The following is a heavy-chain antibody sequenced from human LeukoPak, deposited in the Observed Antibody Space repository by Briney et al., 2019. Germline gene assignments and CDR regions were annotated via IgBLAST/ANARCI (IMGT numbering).Heavy chain of an antibody. D-gene: IGHD1-26*01. Sequence: ASVKVSCKASGYTFTGYYMHWVRQAPGQGLEWMGWINPNSGGTNYAQKFQGRVTMTRDTSISTAYMELSRLRSDDTAVYYCARDTGYSGRSFDYWGQGTLVTVSS. V-gene: IGHV1-2*02. CDR3: ARDTGYSGRSFDY. J-gene: IGHJ4*02. CDR1: GYTFTGYY. CDR2: INPNSGGT.